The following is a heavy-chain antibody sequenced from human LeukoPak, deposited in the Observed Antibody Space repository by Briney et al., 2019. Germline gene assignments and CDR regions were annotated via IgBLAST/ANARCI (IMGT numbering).Heavy chain of an antibody. CDR1: GFTLSSYA. CDR2: ISGSGGST. D-gene: IGHD6-13*01. CDR3: AKGSTSWYAGPPDY. Sequence: PGGSLRLSCAASGFTLSSYAMSWVRQAPGKGLEWVSGISGSGGSTYYADSVKGRFTISRDNSKNTLYLQMNSLRAEDTAVYYCAKGSTSWYAGPPDYWGQGTLVTVSS. J-gene: IGHJ4*02. V-gene: IGHV3-23*01.